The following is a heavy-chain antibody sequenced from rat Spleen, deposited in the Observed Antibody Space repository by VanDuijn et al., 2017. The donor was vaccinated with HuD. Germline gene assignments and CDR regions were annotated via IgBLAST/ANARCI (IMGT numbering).Heavy chain of an antibody. D-gene: IGHD1-9*01. J-gene: IGHJ2*01. Sequence: EVQLVESGGGLVQPGRSLKLSCAASGFTFSDYAMAWVRQAPKKGLEWVATIIYDGSSTYYRDSVKGRFTISRDNAKSTLYLQMDSLRSEDTATYYCARQGLSVLRVYPEGFFDYWGQGVMVTVSS. CDR1: GFTFSDYA. CDR2: IIYDGSST. V-gene: IGHV5-17*01. CDR3: ARQGLSVLRVYPEGFFDY.